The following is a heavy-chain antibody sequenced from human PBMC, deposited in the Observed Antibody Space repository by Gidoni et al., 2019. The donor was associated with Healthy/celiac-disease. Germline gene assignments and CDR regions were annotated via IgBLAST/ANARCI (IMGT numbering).Heavy chain of an antibody. V-gene: IGHV2-26*01. Sequence: QVTLKESGPVLVKPTETLTLTCTVSGFSLSNARMGVSWIRQPPGKALEWLAHIFSNDEKSYSTSLKSRLTISKDTSKSQVVLTMTNMDPVDTATYYCARIRRIAAAGTRYYYYGMDVWGQGTTVTVSS. J-gene: IGHJ6*02. CDR2: IFSNDEK. CDR3: ARIRRIAAAGTRYYYYGMDV. CDR1: GFSLSNARMG. D-gene: IGHD6-13*01.